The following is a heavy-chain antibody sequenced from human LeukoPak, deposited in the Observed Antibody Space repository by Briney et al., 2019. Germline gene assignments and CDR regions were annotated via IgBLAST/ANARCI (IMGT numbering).Heavy chain of an antibody. J-gene: IGHJ6*03. CDR2: INPNSGGT. Sequence: ASVKVSCKASGYTFTSYYMHWVRQAPGQGLGWMGWINPNSGGTNYAQKFQGRVTMTRDTSISTAYMELSRLRSDDTAVYYCARVAYYYYYMDVWGKGTTVTVSS. V-gene: IGHV1-2*02. CDR3: ARVAYYYYYMDV. CDR1: GYTFTSYY.